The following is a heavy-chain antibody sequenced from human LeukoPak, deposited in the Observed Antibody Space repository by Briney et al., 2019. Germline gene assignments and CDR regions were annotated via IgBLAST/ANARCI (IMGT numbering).Heavy chain of an antibody. V-gene: IGHV3-21*01. CDR3: AREFGGSASGAGY. J-gene: IGHJ4*02. CDR1: GFTFSFYS. D-gene: IGHD3-10*01. CDR2: MSVSSGLI. Sequence: GGSLRLSCAASGFTFSFYSMNWVRQAPGKGLEWVSSMSVSSGLIYYADSMKGRFTVSRDNAKNSLYLQMNSLRAEATAVYYCAREFGGSASGAGYWGQGTLVTVSS.